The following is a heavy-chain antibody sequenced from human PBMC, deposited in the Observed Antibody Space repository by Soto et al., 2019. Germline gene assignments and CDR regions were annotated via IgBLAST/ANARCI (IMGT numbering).Heavy chain of an antibody. J-gene: IGHJ3*01. CDR2: IDHSGSA. CDR3: ARGDIAARLQT. CDR1: GGSLSDYY. Sequence: QAQLQQWGAGLLKPSETLSLTCAVYGGSLSDYYWSWIRQPPGKGLEWIGEIDHSGSASFHPSLKSRATMSLDTSESHFSLRLSSVTAADTAVYYCARGDIAARLQTWGQGTVVTVSS. D-gene: IGHD6-6*01. V-gene: IGHV4-34*01.